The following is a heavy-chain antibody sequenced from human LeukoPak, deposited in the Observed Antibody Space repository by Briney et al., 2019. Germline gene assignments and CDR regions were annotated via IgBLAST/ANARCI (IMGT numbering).Heavy chain of an antibody. CDR1: GYTFTSYY. CDR2: INPSGGST. CDR3: ATRGHTQLLLNWFDP. D-gene: IGHD2-15*01. V-gene: IGHV1-46*01. J-gene: IGHJ5*02. Sequence: GASVKVSCKASGYTFTSYYMHWVRQAPGQGLEWMGIINPSGGSTSYAHKFQGRVTMTRDTSTSTVYMELSSLRSEDTAVYYCATRGHTQLLLNWFDPWGQGTLVTVSS.